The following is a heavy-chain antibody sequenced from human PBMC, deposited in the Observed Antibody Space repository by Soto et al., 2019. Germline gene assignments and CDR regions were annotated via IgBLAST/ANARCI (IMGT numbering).Heavy chain of an antibody. D-gene: IGHD2-15*01. CDR1: GFTFSSYW. CDR3: ARSRYCSGGSCYSSYYYYGMDV. Sequence: PGGSLRLSCAASGFTFSSYWMSWVRQAPGKGLEWVANIKQDGSEKYYVDSVKGRFTISRDNAKNSLYLQMNSLRAEDTAVYYCARSRYCSGGSCYSSYYYYGMDVWGQGTTVTVSS. J-gene: IGHJ6*02. V-gene: IGHV3-7*01. CDR2: IKQDGSEK.